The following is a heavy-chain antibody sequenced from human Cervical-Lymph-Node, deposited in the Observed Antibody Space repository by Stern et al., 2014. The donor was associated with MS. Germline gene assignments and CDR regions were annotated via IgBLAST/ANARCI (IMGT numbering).Heavy chain of an antibody. D-gene: IGHD6-19*01. CDR2: INPGGGST. J-gene: IGHJ4*02. CDR3: ARDNGGWSVDS. Sequence: QVQLGQSGAEVKKPGASVKGSCKAFGYTFTSNKMHWVRQAPGQGLEWMGIINPGGGSTRYAQKLQGRVTMTRDTSTSTVYMELTSLRSEDTAVYSCARDNGGWSVDSWGQGTLVIVSS. CDR1: GYTFTSNK. V-gene: IGHV1-46*01.